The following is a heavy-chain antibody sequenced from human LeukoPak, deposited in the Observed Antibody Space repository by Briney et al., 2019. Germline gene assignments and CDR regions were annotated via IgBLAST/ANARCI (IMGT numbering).Heavy chain of an antibody. CDR1: GYTLTELS. CDR3: ATGGSYHPYFDY. J-gene: IGHJ4*02. CDR2: FDPEDGET. V-gene: IGHV1-24*01. D-gene: IGHD1-26*01. Sequence: ASVKVSCKVSGYTLTELSMHWVRQAPGKGLEWMGGFDPEDGETIYAQKFQGRVTMTEDTSTDTAYMELSSLRSEDTAVYYCATGGSYHPYFDYWGQGTLVTVSS.